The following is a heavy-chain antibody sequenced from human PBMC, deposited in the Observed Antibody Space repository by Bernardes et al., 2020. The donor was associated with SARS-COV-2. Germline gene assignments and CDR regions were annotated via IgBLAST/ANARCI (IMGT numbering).Heavy chain of an antibody. D-gene: IGHD6-19*01. CDR2: IYYSGST. J-gene: IGHJ4*02. CDR1: GGSISSSSYY. Sequence: SETLSLTRTVSGGSISSSSYYWGWIRQPPGKGLEWIGSIYYSGSTYYNPSLKSRVTISVDTSKNQFSLKLSSVTAADTAVYYCASLGIAVDECYWGQGTLVTVSS. V-gene: IGHV4-39*01. CDR3: ASLGIAVDECY.